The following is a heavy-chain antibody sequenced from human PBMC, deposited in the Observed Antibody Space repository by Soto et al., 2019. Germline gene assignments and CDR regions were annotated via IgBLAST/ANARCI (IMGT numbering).Heavy chain of an antibody. CDR3: ARGQGSDSSIIDH. J-gene: IGHJ4*02. CDR2: NNAGNGDT. D-gene: IGHD6-6*01. V-gene: IGHV1-3*01. Sequence: QVQLVQSATEVKKPGASVKVSCKGSGYTFSSYALHWVRQAPGQRLEWMGWNNAGNGDTRYSQKFQDRVTITRDTSATTVYMEVSSLRSEDTAVYYCARGQGSDSSIIDHWGQGTLVTVSS. CDR1: GYTFSSYA.